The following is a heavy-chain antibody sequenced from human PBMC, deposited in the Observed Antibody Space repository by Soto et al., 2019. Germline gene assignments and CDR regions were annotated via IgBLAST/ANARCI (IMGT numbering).Heavy chain of an antibody. J-gene: IGHJ4*02. Sequence: GGSLRLSCAAPGFTFSSYAMSWVRQAPGKGLEWVSAISGSGGSTYYADSVKGRFTISRDNSKNTLYLQMNSLRAEDTAVYYCAKLGSESYYGWYFDYWGQGTLVTVSS. D-gene: IGHD1-26*01. CDR1: GFTFSSYA. CDR2: ISGSGGST. CDR3: AKLGSESYYGWYFDY. V-gene: IGHV3-23*01.